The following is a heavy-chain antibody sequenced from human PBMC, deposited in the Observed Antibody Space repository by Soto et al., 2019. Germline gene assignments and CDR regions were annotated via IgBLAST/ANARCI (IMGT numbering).Heavy chain of an antibody. J-gene: IGHJ4*02. CDR1: GFIFKMYW. D-gene: IGHD3-10*01. CDR2: IYNDGTYS. Sequence: GGSLRLSWAASGFIFKMYWMHWVSQSPGKGLVRISRIYNDGTYSDYADSVRGRFTISRDNVNDTLYLQMNNLRAEDSGLYYCTRGPRPISTGTGAYWGQGTQVTVSS. V-gene: IGHV3-74*01. CDR3: TRGPRPISTGTGAY.